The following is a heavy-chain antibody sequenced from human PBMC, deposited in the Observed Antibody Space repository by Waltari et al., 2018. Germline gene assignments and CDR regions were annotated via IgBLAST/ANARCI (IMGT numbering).Heavy chain of an antibody. CDR3: ARDQGQAFDI. CDR2: ISYDGSNK. Sequence: QVQLVESGGGVVQPGRSLRLSCAASGFTFSSYAMHWVRQAPGKGLEWVAVISYDGSNKYYADSVKGRCTISRDNSKNTLYLQMNSLRAEDTAVYYCARDQGQAFDIWGQGTMVTVSS. J-gene: IGHJ3*02. CDR1: GFTFSSYA. V-gene: IGHV3-30*01.